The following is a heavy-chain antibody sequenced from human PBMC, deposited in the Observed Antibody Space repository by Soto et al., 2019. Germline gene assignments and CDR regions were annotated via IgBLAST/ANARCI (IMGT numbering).Heavy chain of an antibody. Sequence: SETLSLTCTVSGGSISSRSYYWGWVRQPPGKGLEWIGSICYSGSTYYNPSLKSRVTMSVDTSKNQFSLKLSSVTAADTAVYYCARDKITGRFDYWGQGTLVTVSS. D-gene: IGHD2-8*02. J-gene: IGHJ4*02. CDR2: ICYSGST. V-gene: IGHV4-39*02. CDR3: ARDKITGRFDY. CDR1: GGSISSRSYY.